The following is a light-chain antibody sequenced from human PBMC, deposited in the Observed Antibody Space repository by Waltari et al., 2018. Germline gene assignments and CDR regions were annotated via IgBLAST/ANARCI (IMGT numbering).Light chain of an antibody. CDR2: DVS. Sequence: QSALTQPAPVSGSPGPSIPTPCTGTSSAVGGYHYVSWYQQHPGKAPKLMIYDVSNRPSGVSNRFSGSKSGNTASLTISGLQAEDEADYYCSSYTSSSTVVFGGGTKLTVL. V-gene: IGLV2-14*01. CDR3: SSYTSSSTVV. CDR1: SSAVGGYHY. J-gene: IGLJ2*01.